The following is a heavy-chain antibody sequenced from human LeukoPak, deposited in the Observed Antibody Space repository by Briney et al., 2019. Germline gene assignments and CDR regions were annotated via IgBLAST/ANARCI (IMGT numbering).Heavy chain of an antibody. CDR2: INPSGGST. V-gene: IGHV1-46*01. CDR1: GYTFTSYY. CDR3: AREGSSGWDY. D-gene: IGHD6-19*01. Sequence: GASVKVSCKASGYTFTSYYMYWVRQAPGQGLEWMGIINPSGGSTSYARKFQGRVTMTRDTSTSTVYMELSSLRSEDTAVYYCAREGSSGWDYWGQGTLVTVSS. J-gene: IGHJ4*02.